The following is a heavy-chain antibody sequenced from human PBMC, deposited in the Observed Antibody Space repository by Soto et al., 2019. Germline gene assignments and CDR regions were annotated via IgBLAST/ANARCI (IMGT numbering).Heavy chain of an antibody. Sequence: QLQQWGAGLLKPSETLSLTCVVSGGSFSTYYYNWIRQSPGKGLEWIGEINHGGSNNYSPSLKSRFTMSLDTSKTQFSLKLTSVTAADTAVYYCARGGSNDWQVAFDIWCQGTMVTVSS. CDR2: INHGGSN. CDR1: GGSFSTYY. CDR3: ARGGSNDWQVAFDI. J-gene: IGHJ3*02. D-gene: IGHD3-9*01. V-gene: IGHV4-34*01.